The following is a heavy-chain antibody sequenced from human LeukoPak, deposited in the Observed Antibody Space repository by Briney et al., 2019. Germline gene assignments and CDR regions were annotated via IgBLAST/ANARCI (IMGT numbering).Heavy chain of an antibody. V-gene: IGHV1-2*02. CDR2: INPNSGGT. J-gene: IGHJ4*02. CDR3: ATAAAAGYIGY. D-gene: IGHD6-13*01. Sequence: ASVKVSCKASGYTFTGYYMHWVRQAPGQGLEWMGWINPNSGGTNYAQKFQGRVTMTRDTSISTAYMELSSLRSEDTAVYYCATAAAAGYIGYWGQGTLVTVSS. CDR1: GYTFTGYY.